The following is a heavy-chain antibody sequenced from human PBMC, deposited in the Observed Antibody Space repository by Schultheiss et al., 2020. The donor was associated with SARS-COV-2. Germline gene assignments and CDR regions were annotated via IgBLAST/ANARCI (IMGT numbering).Heavy chain of an antibody. J-gene: IGHJ4*02. Sequence: ASVKVSCKASGYTFTGYYMHWVRQAPGQGLEWMGWINPNSGGTNYAQKFQGRVTITADESTSTAYMELSSLRSEDTAVYYCARGAGRYCSSTSCYTTFDYWGQGTLVTVSS. V-gene: IGHV1-2*02. CDR1: GYTFTGYY. D-gene: IGHD2-2*02. CDR2: INPNSGGT. CDR3: ARGAGRYCSSTSCYTTFDY.